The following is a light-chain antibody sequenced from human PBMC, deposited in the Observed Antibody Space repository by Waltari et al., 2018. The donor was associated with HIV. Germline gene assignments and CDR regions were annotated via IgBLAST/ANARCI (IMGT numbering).Light chain of an antibody. CDR3: TSSAVNNTLV. V-gene: IGLV2-14*01. Sequence: QSALTQPASVSGSPGQSITISCTGTRSDVGGYKYVSWYQQHPDKAPKLIIYEVTNRPSEISSRFSGSRSGNTASLTISGLQTEDEADYYCTSSAVNNTLVFGGGTKVTVL. J-gene: IGLJ3*02. CDR2: EVT. CDR1: RSDVGGYKY.